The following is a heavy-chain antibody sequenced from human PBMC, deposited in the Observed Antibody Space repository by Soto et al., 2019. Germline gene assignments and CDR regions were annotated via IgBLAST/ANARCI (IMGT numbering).Heavy chain of an antibody. J-gene: IGHJ6*02. CDR1: GYTFTSYG. V-gene: IGHV1-18*04. D-gene: IGHD2-2*02. Sequence: QVQLVQSGAEVKKPGASVKVSCKASGYTFTSYGISWVRQAPGQGLEWMGWISAYNGNTNYAQKLQGRVTMTTDTSTSTAYMELRSLRSDDTAVYYCARDDCSSTSCYTYYYYGMDVWGQGTTVTVSS. CDR3: ARDDCSSTSCYTYYYYGMDV. CDR2: ISAYNGNT.